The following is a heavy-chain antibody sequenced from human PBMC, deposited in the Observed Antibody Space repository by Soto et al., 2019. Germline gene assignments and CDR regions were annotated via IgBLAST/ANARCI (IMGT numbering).Heavy chain of an antibody. CDR1: GFTFSNHW. Sequence: EAQLVESGGGLVQPGGSLRLSCAASGFTFSNHWMHWVRQAPGKGLEWVSRINGDGSTTTYADCVKGRFTIFRHNAKNTMYLQLNRLRAEDTALYYCDRGCSSGPDYWGQGTLVTVSS. CDR2: INGDGSTT. V-gene: IGHV3-74*01. J-gene: IGHJ4*02. CDR3: DRGCSSGPDY. D-gene: IGHD6-19*01.